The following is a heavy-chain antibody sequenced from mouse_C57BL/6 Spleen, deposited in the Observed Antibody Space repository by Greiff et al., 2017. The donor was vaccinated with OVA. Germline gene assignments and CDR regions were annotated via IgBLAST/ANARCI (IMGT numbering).Heavy chain of an antibody. CDR3: ARGAGTAVTWFAY. CDR1: GYTFTDYN. V-gene: IGHV1-18*01. J-gene: IGHJ3*01. D-gene: IGHD3-3*01. Sequence: EVQLQQSGPELVKPGASVKIPCKASGYTFTDYNMDWVKQSHGKSLEWIGDINPNNGGTIYNQKFKGKATLTVDKSSSTAYMELRSLTSEDTAVYYCARGAGTAVTWFAYWGQGTLVTVSA. CDR2: INPNNGGT.